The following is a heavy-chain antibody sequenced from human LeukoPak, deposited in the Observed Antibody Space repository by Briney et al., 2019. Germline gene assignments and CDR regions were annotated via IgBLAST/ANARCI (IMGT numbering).Heavy chain of an antibody. CDR1: GFTFSTYA. Sequence: GGSLRLSCAASGFTFSTYAMHWVRQAPGKGLEWVAAISNDGRNTYYADSVKGRFTVSRDNSKTTLYLQMDSLRVEDTAVYYCARGPNYDFWSGYYTWGQETLVTVSS. CDR3: ARGPNYDFWSGYYT. J-gene: IGHJ5*02. CDR2: ISNDGRNT. D-gene: IGHD3-3*01. V-gene: IGHV3-30*04.